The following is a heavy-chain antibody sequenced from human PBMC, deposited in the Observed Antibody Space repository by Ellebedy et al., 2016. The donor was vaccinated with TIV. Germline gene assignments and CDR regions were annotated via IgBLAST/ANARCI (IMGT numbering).Heavy chain of an antibody. D-gene: IGHD1-14*01. V-gene: IGHV1-18*01. Sequence: ASVKVSCXTSGYTFTHYPITWVRQAPGQGLEWLGWISTYNGNTKYAQKFHDRVTMTTDTSTTTAYMELRSLRSDDTAVYYCARDQVTGDAFDIWGQGTMVTVSS. CDR1: GYTFTHYP. J-gene: IGHJ3*02. CDR3: ARDQVTGDAFDI. CDR2: ISTYNGNT.